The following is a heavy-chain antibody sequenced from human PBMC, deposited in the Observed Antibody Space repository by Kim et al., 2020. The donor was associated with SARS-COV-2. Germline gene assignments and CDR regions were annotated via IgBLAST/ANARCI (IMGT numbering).Heavy chain of an antibody. V-gene: IGHV4-4*02. J-gene: IGHJ4*02. D-gene: IGHD3-3*01. CDR2: IYHSGST. CDR1: GGSISSSNW. Sequence: SETLSLTCAVSGGSISSSNWWSWVRQPPGKGLEWIGEIYHSGSTNYNPSLKSRVTISVDKSKNQFSLKLSSVTAADTAVYYCASNGVPTPEKALLDDYWGQGTLVTVSS. CDR3: ASNGVPTPEKALLDDY.